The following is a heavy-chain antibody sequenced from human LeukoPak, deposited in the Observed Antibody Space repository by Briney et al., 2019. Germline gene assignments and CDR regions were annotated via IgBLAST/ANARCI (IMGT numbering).Heavy chain of an antibody. CDR1: GYSISSGYY. J-gene: IGHJ3*02. Sequence: SETLSLTCAVSGYSISSGYYWGWIRQPPGKGLEWIGRIYTSGSTNYNPSLKNRVTISVDTSKNQFSLKLSSVTAADTAVYYCARDLAGNWNYVNAFDIWGQGTMVTVSS. CDR3: ARDLAGNWNYVNAFDI. V-gene: IGHV4-38-2*02. CDR2: IYTSGST. D-gene: IGHD1-7*01.